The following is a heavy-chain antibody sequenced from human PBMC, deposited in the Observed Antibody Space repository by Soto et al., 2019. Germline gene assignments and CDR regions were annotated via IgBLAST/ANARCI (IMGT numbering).Heavy chain of an antibody. CDR1: GGSISSSSYY. V-gene: IGHV4-39*07. Sequence: SETLSLTCTVSGGSISSSSYYWGWIRQPPGKGLEWIGSIYYSGSTYYNPSLKSRVTISVDTSKNQFSLKLSSVTAADTAVYYCASRGYYYDSSGHTPGGVFDIWGQGTMVT. CDR2: IYYSGST. CDR3: ASRGYYYDSSGHTPGGVFDI. J-gene: IGHJ3*02. D-gene: IGHD3-22*01.